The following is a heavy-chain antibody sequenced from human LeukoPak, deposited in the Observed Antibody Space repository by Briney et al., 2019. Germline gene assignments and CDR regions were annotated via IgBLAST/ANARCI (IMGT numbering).Heavy chain of an antibody. CDR1: GYTFINYW. CDR3: ARINYGAYYCGMDV. J-gene: IGHJ6*01. CDR2: IDPSDSDT. Sequence: GESLKISCKGSGYTFINYWITWVRQMPGKGLEWMGKIDPSDSDTHYSPSLQGHVTISADKSSRTAFLEWRCLRPSHTPMYYCARINYGAYYCGMDVCGEGTTVTVSP. D-gene: IGHD4/OR15-4a*01. V-gene: IGHV5-10-1*01.